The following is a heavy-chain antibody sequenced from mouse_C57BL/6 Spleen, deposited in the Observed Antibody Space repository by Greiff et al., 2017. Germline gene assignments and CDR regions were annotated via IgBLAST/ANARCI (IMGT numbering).Heavy chain of an antibody. CDR3: ARGGGPYFDD. V-gene: IGHV1-26*01. CDR1: GYTFTDYY. J-gene: IGHJ2*01. CDR2: INPNNGGT. D-gene: IGHD1-1*02. Sequence: EVQLQQSGPELVKPGASVKISCKASGYTFTDYYMNWVKQSHGKSLEWIGDINPNNGGTSYNQKFKGKATLTVDKSSSTAYMELRSLTSEDSAVYYCARGGGPYFDDWGQGTTLTVSS.